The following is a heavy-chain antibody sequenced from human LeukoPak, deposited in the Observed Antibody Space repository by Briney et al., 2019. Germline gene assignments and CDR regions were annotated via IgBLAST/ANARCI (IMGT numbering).Heavy chain of an antibody. V-gene: IGHV3-53*01. CDR1: GFTVSSNY. Sequence: PGGSPRLSCAASGFTVSSNYMSWVRQAPGKGLEWVSVIYSGGNTYYADSVKGRFTISRDNSKNTLYLQMNSLRAEDTAVYYCALRSSTCWCLRDWGQGTLVTVSS. D-gene: IGHD2-2*01. J-gene: IGHJ4*02. CDR3: ALRSSTCWCLRD. CDR2: IYSGGNT.